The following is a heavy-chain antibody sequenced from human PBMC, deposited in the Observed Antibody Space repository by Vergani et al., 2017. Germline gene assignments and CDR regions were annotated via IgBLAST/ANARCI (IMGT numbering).Heavy chain of an antibody. J-gene: IGHJ5*02. V-gene: IGHV4-39*07. D-gene: IGHD6-6*01. Sequence: QLQLQESGPGLVKPSETLSLTCTVSGGSISSSSYYWGWIRQPPGKGLEWIGSIYYSGSTYYNPSLKSRVTISVDRSKNQFSLKLSSVTAADTAVYYCARGLESSSSWSKSCWFDPWGQGTLVTVSS. CDR2: IYYSGST. CDR3: ARGLESSSSWSKSCWFDP. CDR1: GGSISSSSYY.